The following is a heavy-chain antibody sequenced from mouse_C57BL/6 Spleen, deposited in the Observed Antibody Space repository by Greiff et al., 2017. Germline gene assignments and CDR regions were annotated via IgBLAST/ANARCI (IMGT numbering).Heavy chain of an antibody. CDR2: IWSGGST. J-gene: IGHJ4*01. CDR3: ARNVARDAMDY. V-gene: IGHV2-2*01. CDR1: GFSLTSYG. D-gene: IGHD3-3*01. Sequence: VMLVESGPGLVQPSQSLSITCTVSGFSLTSYGVHWVRQSPGKGLEWLGVIWSGGSTDYNAAFISRLSISKDNSKSQVFFKMNSLQADDTAIYYCARNVARDAMDYWGQGTSVTVSS.